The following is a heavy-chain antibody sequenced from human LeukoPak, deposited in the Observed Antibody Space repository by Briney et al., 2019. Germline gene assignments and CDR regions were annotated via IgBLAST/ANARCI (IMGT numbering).Heavy chain of an antibody. CDR1: GDSVSSNSAA. D-gene: IGHD5-24*01. V-gene: IGHV6-1*01. CDR2: TYYGSKWYN. Sequence: SQTLSLTCAISGDSVSSNSAAWNWIRQSPSRGLEWLGRTYYGSKWYNDYAVSVKSRITINPDTSKNQFSLQLNSVTPEDTAVYYCARDGYNLQYYYYYGMDVWGQGTTVTVSS. CDR3: ARDGYNLQYYYYYGMDV. J-gene: IGHJ6*02.